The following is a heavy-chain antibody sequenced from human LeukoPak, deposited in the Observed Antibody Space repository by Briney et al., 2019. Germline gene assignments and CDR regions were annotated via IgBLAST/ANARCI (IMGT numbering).Heavy chain of an antibody. J-gene: IGHJ4*02. CDR3: AKNLYSSSLAFDY. D-gene: IGHD6-6*01. V-gene: IGHV3-30*18. Sequence: PGGSLRLSCAASGFTFSSYGMHWVRQAPGKGLEWVAVISYDGSNKYYADSVKGRFTISRDNSKNTLYLQMNSLRAEDTAVYYCAKNLYSSSLAFDYWGQGTLVTVSS. CDR1: GFTFSSYG. CDR2: ISYDGSNK.